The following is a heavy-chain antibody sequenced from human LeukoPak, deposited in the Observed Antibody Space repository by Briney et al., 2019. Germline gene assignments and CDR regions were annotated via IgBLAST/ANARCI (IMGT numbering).Heavy chain of an antibody. CDR1: GGSISSGSYY. J-gene: IGHJ5*02. CDR3: ARYCSGGSCYFDL. D-gene: IGHD2-15*01. V-gene: IGHV4-61*02. Sequence: SQTLSLTCTVSGGSISSGSYYWSWIRQPAGKGLEWIGRIYTSGSTNYNPSLKSRVTISVDASKNQFSLKLSSVTAADTAVYYCARYCSGGSCYFDLWGQGTLVTVSS. CDR2: IYTSGST.